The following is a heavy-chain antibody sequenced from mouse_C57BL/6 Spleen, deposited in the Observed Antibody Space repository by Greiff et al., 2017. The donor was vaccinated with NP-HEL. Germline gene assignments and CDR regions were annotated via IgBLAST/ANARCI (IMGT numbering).Heavy chain of an antibody. Sequence: EVKLQESGPGLVKPSQSLSLTCSVTGYSITSGYYWNWIRQFPGNKLEWMGYISYDGSNNYNPSLKNRISITRDTSKNQFFLKLNSVTTEDTATYYCARANIYSYGAMDYWGQGTSVTVSS. CDR1: GYSITSGYY. V-gene: IGHV3-6*01. J-gene: IGHJ4*01. CDR3: ARANIYSYGAMDY. CDR2: ISYDGSN. D-gene: IGHD1-1*01.